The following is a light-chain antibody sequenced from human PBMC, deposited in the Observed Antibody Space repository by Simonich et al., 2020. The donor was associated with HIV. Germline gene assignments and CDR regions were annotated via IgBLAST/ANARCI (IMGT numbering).Light chain of an antibody. V-gene: IGLV2-8*01. CDR2: EVS. J-gene: IGLJ2*01. CDR3: CSYAVTSRI. Sequence: QSALTQPPSASGSRGQSVTISCTGTSSDVGAYNHVSWYQQHPGKAPKLMIYEVSKRPSGVPDRFSGSKSGNTASLTVSGLQAEDEADYYCCSYAVTSRIFGGGTKLTVL. CDR1: SSDVGAYNH.